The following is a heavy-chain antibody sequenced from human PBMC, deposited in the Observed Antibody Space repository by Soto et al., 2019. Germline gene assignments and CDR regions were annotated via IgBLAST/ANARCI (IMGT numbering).Heavy chain of an antibody. CDR3: AKDGERGYCSGGSCYYDY. V-gene: IGHV3-23*01. CDR2: ISGSGGST. J-gene: IGHJ4*02. D-gene: IGHD2-15*01. CDR1: GFTFSSYA. Sequence: GGSLRLSCAASGFTFSSYAMSWVRQAPGKGLEWVSAISGSGGSTYYADSVKGRFTISRDNSKNTMYLQMNSLRAEDTAVYYCAKDGERGYCSGGSCYYDYWGQGTLVTVSS.